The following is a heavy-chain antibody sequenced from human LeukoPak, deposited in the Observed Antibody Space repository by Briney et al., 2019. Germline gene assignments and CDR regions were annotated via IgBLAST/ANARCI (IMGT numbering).Heavy chain of an antibody. CDR1: GFTFSSYA. CDR3: AKERTVTSIGDYFDY. D-gene: IGHD4-17*01. J-gene: IGHJ4*02. V-gene: IGHV3-23*01. Sequence: GGSLRLSCAASGFTFSSYAMSWVRQAPGKGLEWVSSISGSGGSTYYADSEKGRFTISRDNSKNTLHLQMNSLRAEDTAVYYCAKERTVTSIGDYFDYWGQGTLVTVSS. CDR2: ISGSGGST.